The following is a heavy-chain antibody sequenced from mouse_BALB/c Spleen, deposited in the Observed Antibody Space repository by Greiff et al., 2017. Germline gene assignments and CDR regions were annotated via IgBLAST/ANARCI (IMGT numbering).Heavy chain of an antibody. V-gene: IGHV3-6*02. CDR2: ISYDGSN. J-gene: IGHJ3*01. Sequence: DVQLQESGPGLVKPSQSLSLTCSVTGYSITSGYYWNWIRQFPGNKLEWMGYISYDGSNNYNPSLKNRISITRDTSKNQFFLKLNSVTTEDTATYYCARKGYGNYGFAYWGQGTLVTVSA. D-gene: IGHD2-10*02. CDR3: ARKGYGNYGFAY. CDR1: GYSITSGYY.